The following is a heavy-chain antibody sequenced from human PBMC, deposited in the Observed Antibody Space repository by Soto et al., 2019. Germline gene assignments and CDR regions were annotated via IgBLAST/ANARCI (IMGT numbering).Heavy chain of an antibody. CDR3: ARAGGCYYYYYGMDV. J-gene: IGHJ6*02. CDR2: IIPIFGTA. D-gene: IGHD2-15*01. CDR1: GGTFSSYA. V-gene: IGHV1-69*13. Sequence: EASVKVSCKASGGTFSSYAISWVRQAPGQGLEWMGGIIPIFGTANYAQKFQGRVTITADESTSTAYMELSSLRSEDTAVYYCARAGGCYYYYYGMDVWGQGTTDTGSS.